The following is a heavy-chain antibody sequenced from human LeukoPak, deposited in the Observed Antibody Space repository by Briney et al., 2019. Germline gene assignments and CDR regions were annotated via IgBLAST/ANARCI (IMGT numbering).Heavy chain of an antibody. J-gene: IGHJ5*02. CDR1: GFTFSRYW. Sequence: GSLRLSCAGSGFTFSRYWMNLARQAPGKGLGWVASINHNGNVNYYVDSVKGRFTISRDNARNSLYLQMNNLRGEDTAIYYCARDAGNSGYGCDLWGQGTLVTVSS. CDR2: INHNGNVN. D-gene: IGHD5-12*01. CDR3: ARDAGNSGYGCDL. V-gene: IGHV3-7*01.